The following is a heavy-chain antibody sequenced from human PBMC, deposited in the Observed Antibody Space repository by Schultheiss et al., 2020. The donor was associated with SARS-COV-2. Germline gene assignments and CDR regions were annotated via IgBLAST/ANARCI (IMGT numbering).Heavy chain of an antibody. V-gene: IGHV1-69*04. Sequence: KISCKASGGTFSSYTISWVRQAPGQGLEWMGRIIPILGIANYAQKFQGRVTITADKSTSTAYMELSSLRSEDTAVYYCARESGLVVRGAIWGQGTLVTVSS. J-gene: IGHJ4*02. CDR1: GGTFSSYT. D-gene: IGHD3-10*01. CDR3: ARESGLVVRGAI. CDR2: IIPILGIA.